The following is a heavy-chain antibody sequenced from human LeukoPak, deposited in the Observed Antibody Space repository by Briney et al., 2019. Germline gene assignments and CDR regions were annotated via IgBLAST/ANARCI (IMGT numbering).Heavy chain of an antibody. CDR1: GGSISSGDYY. CDR3: ARTVVPAAPSNWFDP. CDR2: IYYSGST. D-gene: IGHD2-2*01. V-gene: IGHV4-61*08. Sequence: SETLSLTCTVSGGSISSGDYYWSWIRQPPGTGLEWIGYIYYSGSTNYNPSLKSRVTISVDTSKNQFSLKLSSVTAADTAVYYCARTVVPAAPSNWFDPWGQGTLVTVSS. J-gene: IGHJ5*02.